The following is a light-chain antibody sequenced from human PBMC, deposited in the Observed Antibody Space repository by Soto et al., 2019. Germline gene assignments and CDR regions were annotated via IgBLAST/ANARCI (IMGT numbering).Light chain of an antibody. V-gene: IGLV2-23*01. CDR3: CSYAGSSNYV. CDR1: SSDVGSYNL. J-gene: IGLJ1*01. CDR2: EGS. Sequence: QSALTQPASVSGSPGQSITISCTGTSSDVGSYNLVSWYQQHPGKAPKLMIYEGSKRPSGVSNRFSGSKPGNTASLTISGLQAEDEADYYCCSYAGSSNYVFGTGTKV.